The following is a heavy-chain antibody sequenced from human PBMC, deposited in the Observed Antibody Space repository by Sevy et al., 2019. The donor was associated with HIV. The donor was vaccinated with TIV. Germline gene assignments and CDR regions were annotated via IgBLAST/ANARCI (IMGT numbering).Heavy chain of an antibody. CDR2: IYYSGST. D-gene: IGHD1-1*01. CDR1: GGSISSGGYY. V-gene: IGHV4-31*03. CDR3: ARDHYPTTGTTKSYYYYGMDV. J-gene: IGHJ6*02. Sequence: SETLSLTCTVSGGSISSGGYYWSWIRQHPGKGLEWSGYIYYSGSTYYNPSLKSRVTISVDTSKNQFSLKLSSVTAADTAVYYCARDHYPTTGTTKSYYYYGMDVWGQGTTVTVSS.